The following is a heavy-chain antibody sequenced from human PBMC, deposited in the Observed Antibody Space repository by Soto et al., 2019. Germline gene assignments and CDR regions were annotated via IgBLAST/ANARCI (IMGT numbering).Heavy chain of an antibody. CDR1: GFAFSSYA. CDR3: ASADSVTGLACYFDY. D-gene: IGHD2-21*02. J-gene: IGHJ4*02. CDR2: LSYDGRNT. Sequence: QVQLVESGGGVVQPGRSLRLSCAASGFAFSSYAMHWVRQAPGKGLEWVAILSYDGRNTHYADSVKGRFTISRDNSKNPLYLQMNRLRAEDTAVYYCASADSVTGLACYFDYWGQATMVTVS. V-gene: IGHV3-30*04.